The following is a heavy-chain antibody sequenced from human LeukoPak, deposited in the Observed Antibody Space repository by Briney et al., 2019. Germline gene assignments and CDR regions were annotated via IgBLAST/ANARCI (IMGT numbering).Heavy chain of an antibody. Sequence: KASETLSLTCAVYGGSFSGYYWSWIRQPPGKGLECIGEINHSGSTNYNPSLKSRVTTSVDTSKNQFSLKLSSVTAADTAVYYCARGITIFGVVNYYYYYMDVWGKGTTVTVSS. CDR2: INHSGST. J-gene: IGHJ6*03. D-gene: IGHD3-3*01. CDR3: ARGITIFGVVNYYYYYMDV. V-gene: IGHV4-34*01. CDR1: GGSFSGYY.